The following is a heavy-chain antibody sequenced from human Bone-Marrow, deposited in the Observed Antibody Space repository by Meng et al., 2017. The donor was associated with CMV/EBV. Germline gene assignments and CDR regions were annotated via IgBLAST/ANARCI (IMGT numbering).Heavy chain of an antibody. D-gene: IGHD3-22*01. J-gene: IGHJ6*02. CDR2: IRSKANSYAT. V-gene: IGHV3-73*01. CDR3: TSLSYDSSGYYQLYGMDV. CDR1: GFTFSGSA. Sequence: LSLTCAASGFTFSGSAMHWVRQASGKGLEWVGRIRSKANSYATAYAASVKGRFTISRDDSKNTAYLQMNSLKTEDTAVYYCTSLSYDSSGYYQLYGMDVWGQGTTVTVSS.